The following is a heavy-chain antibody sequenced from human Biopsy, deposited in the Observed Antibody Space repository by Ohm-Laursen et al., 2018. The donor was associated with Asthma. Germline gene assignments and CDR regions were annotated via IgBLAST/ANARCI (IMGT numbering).Heavy chain of an antibody. CDR1: GFAVSRDY. CDR2: IYSGGTS. V-gene: IGHV3-66*01. CDR3: AREGVAGTHIED. Sequence: SLRLSCAASGFAVSRDYMFWVRQAPGKDLEWVSVIYSGGTSHTADSVRGRFTISRDYSKNTLYLQMHSLRAEDTAVYYCAREGVAGTHIEDWGQGTLVTVSS. D-gene: IGHD6-19*01. J-gene: IGHJ1*01.